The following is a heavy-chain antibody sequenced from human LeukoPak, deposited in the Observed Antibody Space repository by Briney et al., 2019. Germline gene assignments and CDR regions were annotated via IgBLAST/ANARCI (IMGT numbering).Heavy chain of an antibody. V-gene: IGHV3-7*01. J-gene: IGHJ4*02. CDR1: GFTLSTNW. D-gene: IGHD4-17*01. Sequence: GGSLRLSCAASGFTLSTNWMSWVRQAPGKGLEWVANIKQDGSDKYYVNSVKGRFTISRDNAKNSLFLQMNSLRAEDTAVYYCARGGYDYGDYLKSDWGQGTLVTVSS. CDR3: ARGGYDYGDYLKSD. CDR2: IKQDGSDK.